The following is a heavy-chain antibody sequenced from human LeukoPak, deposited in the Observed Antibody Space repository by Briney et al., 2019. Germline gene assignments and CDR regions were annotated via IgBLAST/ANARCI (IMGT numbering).Heavy chain of an antibody. J-gene: IGHJ4*02. Sequence: ASVKVSCKASGYTFTSYGISWVRQAPGQGLEWMGWISAYNGNTNYPQKLQGRVTMTTDTSTSTAYMELRSLRSDDTAVYYCAREGLGYCSGGSCYSDYFDYWGQGTLVTVSS. CDR2: ISAYNGNT. CDR3: AREGLGYCSGGSCYSDYFDY. D-gene: IGHD2-15*01. CDR1: GYTFTSYG. V-gene: IGHV1-18*01.